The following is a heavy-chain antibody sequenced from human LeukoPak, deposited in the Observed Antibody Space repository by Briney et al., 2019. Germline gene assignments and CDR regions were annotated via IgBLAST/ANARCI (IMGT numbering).Heavy chain of an antibody. D-gene: IGHD1-14*01. V-gene: IGHV4-59*08. CDR2: VYSSGSTSGST. Sequence: SETLSLTCSVSGGSISTNYWTWIRQPPGKGLEWIGYVYSSGSTSGSTNYNPSLMSRVTISVDTSKNQFSLKLSSVTAADTAVYYCARRRPITPNWFDPWGQGTLVTVSS. CDR3: ARRRPITPNWFDP. J-gene: IGHJ5*02. CDR1: GGSISTNY.